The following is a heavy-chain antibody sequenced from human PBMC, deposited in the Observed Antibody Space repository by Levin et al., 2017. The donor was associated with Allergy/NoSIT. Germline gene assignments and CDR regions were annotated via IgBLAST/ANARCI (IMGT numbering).Heavy chain of an antibody. V-gene: IGHV3-23*01. Sequence: GESLKISCAASGFTFSSYAMSWVRQAPGKGLEWVSAISGSGGSTYYADSVKGRFTISRDNSKNTLYLQMNSLRAEDTAVYYCAKYYYDSSGYYYLDAFDIWGQGTMVTVSS. D-gene: IGHD3-22*01. CDR1: GFTFSSYA. CDR3: AKYYYDSSGYYYLDAFDI. J-gene: IGHJ3*02. CDR2: ISGSGGST.